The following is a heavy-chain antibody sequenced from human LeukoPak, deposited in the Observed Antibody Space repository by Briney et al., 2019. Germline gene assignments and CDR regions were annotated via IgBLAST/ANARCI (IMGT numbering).Heavy chain of an antibody. J-gene: IGHJ4*02. D-gene: IGHD2-2*01. CDR2: ISSSGSTI. CDR3: AKGLGPALRPLDY. V-gene: IGHV3-11*01. CDR1: GFTFSDYY. Sequence: PGGSLRLSCAASGFTFSDYYMSWIRQAPGKGLEWVSYISSSGSTIYYADSVKGRFTISRDNSKNTLYLQMNSLRAEDTAVYYCAKGLGPALRPLDYWGQGTLVTVSS.